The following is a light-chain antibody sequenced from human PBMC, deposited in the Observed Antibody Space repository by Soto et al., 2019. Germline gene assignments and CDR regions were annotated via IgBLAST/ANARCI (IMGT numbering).Light chain of an antibody. V-gene: IGLV2-14*01. CDR2: DVS. J-gene: IGLJ1*01. Sequence: QSAPTQPASVSGSPGQSITISCTGRFVGGYYFFSWYQQHPGKAPILMIYDVSNRPSVVSNRFSGSNSGNTASLTFSLLHVEDDADYYCSSYTNSNTLVFGTGTKVTVL. CDR3: SSYTNSNTLV. CDR1: RFVGGYYF.